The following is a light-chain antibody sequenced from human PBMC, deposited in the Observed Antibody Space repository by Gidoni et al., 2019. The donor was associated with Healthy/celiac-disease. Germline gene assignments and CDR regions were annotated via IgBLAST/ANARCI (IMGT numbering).Light chain of an antibody. Sequence: QSALTHPASVSGSPGQSITISCTGTSSDVGSYNLVSWSQQHPGKAPKLMIYEVSKRPSGVSNRFSGSKSGNTASLTISGLQAEDEADYYCCSYAGSSTVVFGGGTKLTVL. CDR1: SSDVGSYNL. V-gene: IGLV2-23*02. CDR3: CSYAGSSTVV. J-gene: IGLJ2*01. CDR2: EVS.